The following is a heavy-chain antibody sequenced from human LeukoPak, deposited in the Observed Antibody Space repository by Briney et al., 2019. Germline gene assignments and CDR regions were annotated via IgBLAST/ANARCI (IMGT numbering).Heavy chain of an antibody. CDR3: TREDRPFCPFAY. V-gene: IGHV4-4*02. D-gene: IGHD3-22*01. CDR1: GGSIDITNY. J-gene: IGHJ4*02. Sequence: SETLSLTCGVSGGSIDITNYWRWVRQAPGKGLEWIGEISHDGPTNYDPSLRSRVAMSLDRANNQFSLSLTSVTAADTAVYYCTREDRPFCPFAYWGQGVLVTVSS. CDR2: ISHDGPT.